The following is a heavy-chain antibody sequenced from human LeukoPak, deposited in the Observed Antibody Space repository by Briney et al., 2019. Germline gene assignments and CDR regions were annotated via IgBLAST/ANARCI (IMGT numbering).Heavy chain of an antibody. Sequence: TGGSLRLSCAASGFTFSSYAMSWVRQAPGKGLEWVSAISGSGGSTYYAGSVKGRFTISRDNSKNTLYLQMNSLRAEDTAVYYCAKGVPAAEGAYYYYGMDVWGQGTTVTVSS. J-gene: IGHJ6*02. D-gene: IGHD2-2*01. CDR1: GFTFSSYA. V-gene: IGHV3-23*01. CDR2: ISGSGGST. CDR3: AKGVPAAEGAYYYYGMDV.